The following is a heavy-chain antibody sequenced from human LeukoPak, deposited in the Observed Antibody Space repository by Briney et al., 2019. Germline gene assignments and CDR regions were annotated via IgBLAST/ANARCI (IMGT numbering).Heavy chain of an antibody. CDR1: GGTFSTYP. CDR2: IIPILGMA. CDR3: ARDGFGEWEQLPIVH. Sequence: SVTVSYKSSGGTFSTYPIPWVRQAPGQGLEWMGRIIPILGMANYAQKFQGRVTFTAEESTSTAYMDLSSLTSEDTAVHYCARDGFGEWEQLPIVHWGQGTLVSVSS. D-gene: IGHD1/OR15-1a*01. J-gene: IGHJ4*02. V-gene: IGHV1-69*04.